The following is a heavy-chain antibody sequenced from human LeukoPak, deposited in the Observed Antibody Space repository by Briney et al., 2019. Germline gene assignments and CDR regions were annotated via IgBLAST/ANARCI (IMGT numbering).Heavy chain of an antibody. Sequence: SETLSLTCTVSGYPISSGHYWAWIRQSPEKGLEWIASMFHSGSTYYNPSLHSRITTSADTSKNEFSLKLSSVTAADTAVYYCARAGTNLGDYDYWGQGTLVTVSS. CDR1: GYPISSGHY. V-gene: IGHV4-38-2*02. D-gene: IGHD4-17*01. J-gene: IGHJ4*02. CDR2: MFHSGST. CDR3: ARAGTNLGDYDY.